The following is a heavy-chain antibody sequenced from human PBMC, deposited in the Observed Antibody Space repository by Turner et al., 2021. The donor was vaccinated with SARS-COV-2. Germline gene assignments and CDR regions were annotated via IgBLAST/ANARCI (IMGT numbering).Heavy chain of an antibody. V-gene: IGHV3-13*04. D-gene: IGHD3-10*01. CDR1: GFTFSNYD. CDR2: VGTAGDT. J-gene: IGHJ5*02. Sequence: EEQLVESGGGLVQPGGSLRLSCAASGFTFSNYDMHWVRQATGKGLEWVSAVGTAGDTYYPGSVKGRFTISRENGKNSLYLQMNSLRAGDTAVYYCARAKFRGLISWFDPWGQGTLVTVSS. CDR3: ARAKFRGLISWFDP.